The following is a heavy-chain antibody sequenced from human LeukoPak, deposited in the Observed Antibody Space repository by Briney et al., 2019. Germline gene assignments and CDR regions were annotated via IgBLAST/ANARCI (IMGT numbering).Heavy chain of an antibody. CDR2: IYYSGST. J-gene: IGHJ5*02. CDR3: ARGVGGSDFHFDP. V-gene: IGHV4-59*01. Sequence: SETLSLTCTVSGGSISSYYWSWIRQPPGKGLEWIGYIYYSGSTNYNPSLKSRVTISVDTSKNQFSLKLSSVTAADTAVYYCARGVGGSDFHFDPWGQGTLVTVSS. D-gene: IGHD2-21*01. CDR1: GGSISSYY.